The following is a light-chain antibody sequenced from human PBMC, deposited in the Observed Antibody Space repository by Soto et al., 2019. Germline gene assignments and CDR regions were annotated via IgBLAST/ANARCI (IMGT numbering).Light chain of an antibody. V-gene: IGLV1-40*01. J-gene: IGLJ2*01. CDR1: SSNIGAGYD. CDR2: GNS. Sequence: VLTQPPSVSGAPGQRVTISCTGSSSNIGAGYDVHWYQPLPGTAPKLLIYGNSNRPSGVPDRFSGSKSGTSASLAITGLQAEDEADYYCQSYDSSLSGSVFGGGTKLTVL. CDR3: QSYDSSLSGSV.